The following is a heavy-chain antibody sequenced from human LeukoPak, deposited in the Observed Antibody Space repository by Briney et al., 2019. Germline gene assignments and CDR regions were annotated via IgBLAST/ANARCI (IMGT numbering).Heavy chain of an antibody. Sequence: GGSLRLSCAASGFTFSDYYMTWIRQAPGKGLEWISYISSSGSTIYYAGSVEGRFTISRDNARNSLYLQMNSLRAEDTAVYYCVRRSDQLLYDAFDMWGQGTMVTVSS. CDR3: VRRSDQLLYDAFDM. CDR1: GFTFSDYY. J-gene: IGHJ3*02. CDR2: ISSSGSTI. D-gene: IGHD3-10*01. V-gene: IGHV3-11*01.